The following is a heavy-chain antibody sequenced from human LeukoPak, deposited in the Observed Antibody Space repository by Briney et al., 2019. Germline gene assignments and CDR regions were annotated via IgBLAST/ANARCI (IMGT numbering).Heavy chain of an antibody. CDR3: ARDSSSEDNWFDP. CDR1: GFTFSASN. J-gene: IGHJ5*02. CDR2: IKQDGSEK. V-gene: IGHV3-7*01. D-gene: IGHD6-6*01. Sequence: GGSLRLSCEVSGFTFSASNMSWVRQAPGKGLEWVANIKQDGSEKYYVDSVKGRFTISRDNAKNSLYLQMNSLRAEDTAVYYCARDSSSEDNWFDPWGQGTLVTVSS.